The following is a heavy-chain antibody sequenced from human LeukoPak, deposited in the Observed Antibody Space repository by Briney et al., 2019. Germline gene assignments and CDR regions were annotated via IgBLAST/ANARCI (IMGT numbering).Heavy chain of an antibody. CDR3: ARGKVAPRGYYYGMDV. CDR2: MYYSGIT. V-gene: IGHV4-39*01. Sequence: SETLSLTCTVSGDSISSSSSYWCWIRQSPGKGLEWIGSMYYSGITYYNPSLRSRITMSVDTSNNQFSLKLNSVTAADTAVYYCARGKVAPRGYYYGMDVWGQGTTVTVSS. D-gene: IGHD5-12*01. J-gene: IGHJ6*02. CDR1: GDSISSSSSY.